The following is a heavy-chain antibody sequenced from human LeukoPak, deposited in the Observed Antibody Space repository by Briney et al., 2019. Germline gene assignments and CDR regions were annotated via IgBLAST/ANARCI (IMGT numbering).Heavy chain of an antibody. V-gene: IGHV2-70*11. J-gene: IGHJ4*02. CDR3: ARIITIFGVVDY. Sequence: RGSGPTLVNPTQTLTPTCTFSGFSLSTSGMCVSWIRQPPGKALEWLARIDWDDDKYYSTSLKTRLTISKDTSKNQVVLTMTNMDPVDTATYYCARIITIFGVVDYWGQGTLVTVSS. CDR2: IDWDDDK. CDR1: GFSLSTSGMC. D-gene: IGHD3-3*01.